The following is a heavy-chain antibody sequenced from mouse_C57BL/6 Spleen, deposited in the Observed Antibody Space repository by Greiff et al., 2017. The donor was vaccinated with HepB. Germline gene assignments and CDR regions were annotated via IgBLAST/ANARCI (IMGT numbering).Heavy chain of an antibody. CDR2: IYPGSGST. D-gene: IGHD1-1*01. Sequence: QVQLQQPGAELVKPGASVKMSCKASGYTFTSYWITWVKQRPGQGLEWIGDIYPGSGSTNYNEKFKSKATLTVDTSSSTAYMQLSSLTSEDSAVYYCARHDYGSSYVGFAYWGQGTLVTVAA. CDR1: GYTFTSYW. J-gene: IGHJ3*01. CDR3: ARHDYGSSYVGFAY. V-gene: IGHV1-55*01.